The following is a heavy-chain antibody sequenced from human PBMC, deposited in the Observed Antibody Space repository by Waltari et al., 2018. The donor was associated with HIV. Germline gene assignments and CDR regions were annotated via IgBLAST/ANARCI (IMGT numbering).Heavy chain of an antibody. V-gene: IGHV3-15*01. Sequence: EVQLVESGGDLLQPGGCLRLSCAASGLTLISVWMSWVRQAPGKGLDWVGRIKTKGDGGATDYAAAVKGRFTISRDDSKNTVYLQMNSLKIEDTAVYYCTSEEDYGSGSHFDYWGQGTLVTVSS. CDR1: GLTLISVW. D-gene: IGHD3-10*01. CDR3: TSEEDYGSGSHFDY. CDR2: IKTKGDGGAT. J-gene: IGHJ4*02.